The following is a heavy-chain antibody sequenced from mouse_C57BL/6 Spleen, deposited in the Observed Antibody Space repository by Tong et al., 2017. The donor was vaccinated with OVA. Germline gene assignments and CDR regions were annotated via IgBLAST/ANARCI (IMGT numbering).Heavy chain of an antibody. CDR3: ARPLYGSSHYYAMDY. J-gene: IGHJ4*01. CDR1: GYSFTDYN. D-gene: IGHD1-1*01. Sequence: EVQLQESGPELVKPGASVKISCKASGYSFTDYNMNWVKQSNGKSLEWIGVINPNYGTTSYNQKFKGKATLTVDTSSSTAYMQLSSLTSEDSAVYYCARPLYGSSHYYAMDYWGQGTSVTVSS. V-gene: IGHV1-39*01. CDR2: INPNYGTT.